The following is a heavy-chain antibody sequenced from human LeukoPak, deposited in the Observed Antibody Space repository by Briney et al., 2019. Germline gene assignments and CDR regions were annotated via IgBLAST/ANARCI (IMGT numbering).Heavy chain of an antibody. CDR2: IYYTGST. D-gene: IGHD3-10*01. V-gene: IGHV4-59*01. CDR1: GGSISTYY. J-gene: IGHJ4*02. CDR3: ARGVDYYGV. Sequence: SETLSLTCTVSGGSISTYYWSWIRQPPGKGLEWIGNIYYTGSTIYNPSLESRVTMSVDTSENQLFLNLTSVTAADTAVYYCARGVDYYGVWGQGTLVTVSS.